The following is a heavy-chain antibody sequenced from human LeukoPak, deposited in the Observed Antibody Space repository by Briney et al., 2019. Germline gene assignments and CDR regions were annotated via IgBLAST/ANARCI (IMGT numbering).Heavy chain of an antibody. D-gene: IGHD2-2*02. Sequence: ASVKVSCKASGYTFTSYGLSWVRQAPGQGLEWMGWISAYNGNTNYAQKLQGRVTMTTDTSTSTAYMELRSLRSDDTAVYYCARDLDCSSTSCYSNWFDPWGQGTLVTVSS. J-gene: IGHJ5*02. CDR1: GYTFTSYG. CDR2: ISAYNGNT. CDR3: ARDLDCSSTSCYSNWFDP. V-gene: IGHV1-18*01.